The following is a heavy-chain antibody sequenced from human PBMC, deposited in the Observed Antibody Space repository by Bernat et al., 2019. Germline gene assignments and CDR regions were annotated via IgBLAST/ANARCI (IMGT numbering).Heavy chain of an antibody. CDR1: GFTFSNAW. V-gene: IGHV3-15*01. CDR2: IKSKTDGGTT. D-gene: IGHD3-22*01. Sequence: EVQLVESGGGLVKPGGSLRLSCAASGFTFSNAWMSWVRQAPGKGLEWVGRIKSKTDGGTTDYAAPVKGGFTISRDDSKNTLYLQMNSLKTEDTAVYYCTTDLPIMIGGVHAFDIWGQGTMVTVSS. CDR3: TTDLPIMIGGVHAFDI. J-gene: IGHJ3*02.